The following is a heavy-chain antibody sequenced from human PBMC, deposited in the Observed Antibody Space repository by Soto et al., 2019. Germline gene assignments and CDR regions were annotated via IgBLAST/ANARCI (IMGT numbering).Heavy chain of an antibody. J-gene: IGHJ6*02. D-gene: IGHD1-26*01. CDR1: GGSISSGDYY. Sequence: QVQLQESGPGLVKPSQTLSLTCTVSGGSISSGDYYWSWIRQPPGKGLEWIGYIYYSGSTYYNPSLKSRVTISVDTSKNQFSLKLSSVTAADTAVYYCARDRLYLELGAPGDYYYGMDVWGQGTTVTGSS. CDR3: ARDRLYLELGAPGDYYYGMDV. CDR2: IYYSGST. V-gene: IGHV4-30-4*01.